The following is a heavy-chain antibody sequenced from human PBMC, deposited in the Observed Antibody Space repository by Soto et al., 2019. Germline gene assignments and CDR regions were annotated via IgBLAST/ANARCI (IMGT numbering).Heavy chain of an antibody. CDR3: GKKSWFGELPVDY. Sequence: QVQLVESGGGVVQPGRSLRLSCAASGFTFSSYGMHWVRQAPGKGLEWVAVISYEGSNKNYADSVKGRFTISRDNSKNTLYQQTNRLRAEDTAGYYCGKKSWFGELPVDYWGQGTLVTVSS. J-gene: IGHJ4*02. CDR2: ISYEGSNK. V-gene: IGHV3-30*18. CDR1: GFTFSSYG. D-gene: IGHD3-10*01.